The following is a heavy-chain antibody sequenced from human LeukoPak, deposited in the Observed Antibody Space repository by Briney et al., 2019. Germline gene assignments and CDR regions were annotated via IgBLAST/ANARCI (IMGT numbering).Heavy chain of an antibody. Sequence: PGGSLRLSCAASGFTFSSYAMHWVRQAPGKGLEWVAVISYDGSNKYYADSVKGRFTISRDNSKNTLYLQMNSLRAEDTAAYYCARDLVVRGVGLAWYYYYGMDVWGQGTTVTVSS. CDR1: GFTFSSYA. CDR2: ISYDGSNK. D-gene: IGHD3-10*01. CDR3: ARDLVVRGVGLAWYYYYGMDV. J-gene: IGHJ6*02. V-gene: IGHV3-30*04.